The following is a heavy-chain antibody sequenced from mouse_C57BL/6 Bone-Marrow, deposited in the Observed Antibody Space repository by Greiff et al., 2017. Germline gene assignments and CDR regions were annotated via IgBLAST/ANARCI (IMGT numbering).Heavy chain of an antibody. D-gene: IGHD2-4*01. CDR2: IYPGSGST. Sequence: QVQLKQSGAELVKPGASVKMSCKASGYTFTSYWITWVKQRPGQGLEWIGDIYPGSGSTNYNEKFKSKATLTVDTSSSTAYMQLSSLTSEDSAVYYCALYDYDDWFAYWGQGTLVTVSA. CDR1: GYTFTSYW. CDR3: ALYDYDDWFAY. J-gene: IGHJ3*01. V-gene: IGHV1-55*01.